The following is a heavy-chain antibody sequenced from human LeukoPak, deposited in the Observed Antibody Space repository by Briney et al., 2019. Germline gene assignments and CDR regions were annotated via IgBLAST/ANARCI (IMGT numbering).Heavy chain of an antibody. Sequence: ASVKVSCKASGYTFTAYYIHWVRQAPGQGLEWMGWINPISGGTNYAQKFQGRVTMTRDTSISTAYMELSRLRSDDTAMYYCAREGDYDGFDYWGQGTLVTVSS. CDR2: INPISGGT. D-gene: IGHD4-23*01. J-gene: IGHJ4*02. CDR3: AREGDYDGFDY. V-gene: IGHV1-2*02. CDR1: GYTFTAYY.